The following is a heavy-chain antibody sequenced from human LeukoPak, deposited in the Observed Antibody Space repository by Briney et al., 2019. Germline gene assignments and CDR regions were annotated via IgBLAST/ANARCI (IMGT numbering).Heavy chain of an antibody. CDR3: AKDLKYDGSGGYFDY. V-gene: IGHV3-33*06. CDR1: GFTFSSYG. D-gene: IGHD3-10*01. J-gene: IGHJ4*02. Sequence: GRSLRLSCAASGFTFSSYGMHWVRQAPGKGLEWVAVIWYDGSNKYYADSVKGRFTISRDNSKYTLYLQMNSLRAEDTALYYCAKDLKYDGSGGYFDYWGQGTLVTVSS. CDR2: IWYDGSNK.